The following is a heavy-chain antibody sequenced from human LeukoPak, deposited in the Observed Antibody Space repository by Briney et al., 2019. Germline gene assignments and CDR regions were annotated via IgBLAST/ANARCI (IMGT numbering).Heavy chain of an antibody. CDR3: TTVEWELPGEEGDY. CDR1: GFTFSNAW. CDR2: IKSKTDGGTT. D-gene: IGHD1-26*01. J-gene: IGHJ4*02. V-gene: IGHV3-15*01. Sequence: GGSLRLSCAASGFTFSNAWMSWVRQAPGKGLEWVGRIKSKTDGGTTDYAAPVKGRFTISRDDSKNTLYLQMNSLKTEDTAVYYCTTVEWELPGEEGDYWGQGTLVTVSS.